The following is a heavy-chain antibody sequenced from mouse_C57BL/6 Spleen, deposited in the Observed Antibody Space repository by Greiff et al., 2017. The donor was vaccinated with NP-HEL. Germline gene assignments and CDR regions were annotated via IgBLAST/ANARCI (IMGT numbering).Heavy chain of an antibody. CDR1: GYSITSGYY. V-gene: IGHV3-6*01. CDR2: ISYDGSN. J-gene: IGHJ1*03. CDR3: ARERVNYWYFDV. D-gene: IGHD2-12*01. Sequence: EVQLQESGPGLVKPSQSLSLTCSVTGYSITSGYYWNWIRQFPGNKLEWMGYISYDGSNNYNPSLKNRISITRDTSKNQFFLKLNSVTTEDTATYYCARERVNYWYFDVWGTGTTVTVSS.